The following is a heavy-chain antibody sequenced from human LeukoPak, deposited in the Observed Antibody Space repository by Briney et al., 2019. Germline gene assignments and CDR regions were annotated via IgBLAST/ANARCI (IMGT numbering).Heavy chain of an antibody. CDR3: ARGDFWSGYSIWFDP. J-gene: IGHJ5*02. Sequence: PGGSLRLSCAASGFTFSSYEMNWVRQAPGKGLEWVSYISSSGSTIYYADSVKGRFTISRDNAKNSLYLQMNSLRAEDTAVYYCARGDFWSGYSIWFDPWGQGTLVTVSS. V-gene: IGHV3-48*03. D-gene: IGHD3-3*01. CDR2: ISSSGSTI. CDR1: GFTFSSYE.